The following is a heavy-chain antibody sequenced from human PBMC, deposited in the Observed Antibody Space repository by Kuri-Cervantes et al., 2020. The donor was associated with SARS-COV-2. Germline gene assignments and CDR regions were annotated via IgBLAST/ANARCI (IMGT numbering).Heavy chain of an antibody. V-gene: IGHV1-2*04. CDR2: INPYTGGT. CDR1: GYTFSDYY. J-gene: IGHJ5*02. D-gene: IGHD3-10*01. Sequence: ASVKVSCKASGYTFSDYYIHWGRQAPGQGLEWMGCINPYTGGTKYAQKFQGWVTLTRDTSLSTAFMELSRLTSDDTALYYCARGEGVRGLMVVFRWRGAGPLDLWGQGSPVTVSS. CDR3: ARGEGVRGLMVVFRWRGAGPLDL.